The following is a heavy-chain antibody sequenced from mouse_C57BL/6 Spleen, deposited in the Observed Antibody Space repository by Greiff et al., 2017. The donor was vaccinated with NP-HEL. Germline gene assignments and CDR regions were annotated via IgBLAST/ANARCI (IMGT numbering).Heavy chain of an antibody. J-gene: IGHJ4*01. Sequence: VQLKESGAELVRPGTSVKMSCKASGYTFTNYWIGWAKQRPGHGLEWIGDIYPGGGYTNYNEKFKGRAPLTADKSSSTAYMQYSSLTSEDSAIYYCARGGPVAYAMDYWGQGTSVTVSS. D-gene: IGHD1-1*01. CDR2: IYPGGGYT. CDR3: ARGGPVAYAMDY. CDR1: GYTFTNYW. V-gene: IGHV1-63*01.